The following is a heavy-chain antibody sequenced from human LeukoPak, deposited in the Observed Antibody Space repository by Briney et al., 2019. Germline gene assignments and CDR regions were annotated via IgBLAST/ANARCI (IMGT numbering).Heavy chain of an antibody. CDR2: INPNSGGT. Sequence: ASVKVCCKASGYTFTGCYMHWVRQAPGQGLEWMGWINPNSGGTNYAQKFQGRVTMTRDTSISTAYMELSRLRSDDTAVYYCARDYYDSSGYYLYYFDYWGQGTLVTVSS. D-gene: IGHD3-22*01. V-gene: IGHV1-2*02. CDR1: GYTFTGCY. CDR3: ARDYYDSSGYYLYYFDY. J-gene: IGHJ4*02.